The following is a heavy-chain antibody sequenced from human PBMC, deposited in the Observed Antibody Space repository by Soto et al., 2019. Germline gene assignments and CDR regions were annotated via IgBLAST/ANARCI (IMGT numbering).Heavy chain of an antibody. Sequence: QVQLVQSGAEVKKPGSSVKVSCKASGGTFSSYTISWVRQAPGQGLEWMGRIIPILGIANYAQKFQGRVTITADKSTSTAYMELSSLRSDDTAVYYCARDGSGWSPFGFCGQGTLVTVSS. J-gene: IGHJ4*02. CDR1: GGTFSSYT. CDR2: IIPILGIA. D-gene: IGHD6-19*01. CDR3: ARDGSGWSPFGF. V-gene: IGHV1-69*08.